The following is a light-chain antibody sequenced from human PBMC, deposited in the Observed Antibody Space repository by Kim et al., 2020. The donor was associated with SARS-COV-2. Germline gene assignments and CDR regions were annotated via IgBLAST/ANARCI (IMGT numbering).Light chain of an antibody. CDR1: SSNIGNNY. J-gene: IGLJ3*02. CDR3: GTWDSSLSAGV. V-gene: IGLV1-51*01. Sequence: QSVLTQPPSVSVAPGQKVTISCSGSSSNIGNNYVSWYQRLPGTAPKLIIYDNNKRPSGIPDRFSGSKSGTSATLGITGLQTGDEADYYCGTWDSSLSAGVFGGGTQLTVL. CDR2: DNN.